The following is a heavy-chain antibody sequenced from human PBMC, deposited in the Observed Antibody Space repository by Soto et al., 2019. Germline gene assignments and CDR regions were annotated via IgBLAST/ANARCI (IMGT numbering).Heavy chain of an antibody. CDR2: ISDDGASI. Sequence: GGSLRLSCEASGFSLSSFAMNWVRQAPGRGLEWVSYISDDGASIYYADSLKGRFTISRDNAKNSLSLQMNNLRAEDTAVYYCARENSVQAWLHHFDHWGLGTLVTVSS. V-gene: IGHV3-48*03. CDR1: GFSLSSFA. J-gene: IGHJ4*02. D-gene: IGHD5-18*01. CDR3: ARENSVQAWLHHFDH.